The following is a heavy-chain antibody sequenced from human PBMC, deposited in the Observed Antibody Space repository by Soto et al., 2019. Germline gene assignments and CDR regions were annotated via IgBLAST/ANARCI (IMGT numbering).Heavy chain of an antibody. CDR1: GFTFSSYG. CDR3: AKAIPLRTIRGIDY. V-gene: IGHV3-30*18. D-gene: IGHD2-2*02. J-gene: IGHJ4*02. Sequence: PGGSLRLSCAASGFTFSSYGMHWVRQAPGKGLEWVAVISYDGSNKYYADSVKGRFTISRDNSKNTLYLQMNSLRAEDTAVYYCAKAIPLRTIRGIDYWGQGTLVTVSS. CDR2: ISYDGSNK.